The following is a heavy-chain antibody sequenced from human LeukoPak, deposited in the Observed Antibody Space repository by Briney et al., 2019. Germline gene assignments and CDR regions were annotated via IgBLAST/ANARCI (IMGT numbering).Heavy chain of an antibody. CDR2: ISSSSSYI. CDR1: GFTFSVYS. D-gene: IGHD2-21*02. Sequence: GGSLRLSCAASGFTFSVYSMNWIRQAPGKGLEWVSSISSSSSYIDYADSVKGRFTISRDNAKNSLYLQMNSLRAEDTAVYYCARGDPPPHWGQGTLVTVSS. CDR3: ARGDPPPH. J-gene: IGHJ4*02. V-gene: IGHV3-21*01.